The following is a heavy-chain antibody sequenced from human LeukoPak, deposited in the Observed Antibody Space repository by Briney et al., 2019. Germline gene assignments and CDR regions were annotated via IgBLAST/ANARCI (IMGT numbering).Heavy chain of an antibody. CDR1: GFTFSSYS. CDR2: ISSSSSYI. Sequence: GGSLRLPCAASGFTFSSYSMNWVRQAPGKGLEWVSSISSSSSYIYYADSVKGRFTISRDNAKNSLYLQMNSLRAEDTAVYYCARDPAAFWSGYYTKGMNRFDYWGQGTLVTVSS. V-gene: IGHV3-21*01. CDR3: ARDPAAFWSGYYTKGMNRFDY. D-gene: IGHD3-3*01. J-gene: IGHJ4*02.